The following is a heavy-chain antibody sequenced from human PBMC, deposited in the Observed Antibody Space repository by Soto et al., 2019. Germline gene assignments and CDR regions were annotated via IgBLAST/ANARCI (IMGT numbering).Heavy chain of an antibody. CDR3: AKDLVSLVVAGAPDFDY. CDR1: GFTFSSYA. CDR2: ISGSGGST. V-gene: IGHV3-23*01. J-gene: IGHJ4*02. D-gene: IGHD6-19*01. Sequence: GGSLRLSCAASGFTFSSYAMSWVRQAPGKGLEWVSAISGSGGSTYYADSVKGRFTISRDNSKNTLYLQMNSLRAEDTAVYYCAKDLVSLVVAGAPDFDYWGQGTLVTVSS.